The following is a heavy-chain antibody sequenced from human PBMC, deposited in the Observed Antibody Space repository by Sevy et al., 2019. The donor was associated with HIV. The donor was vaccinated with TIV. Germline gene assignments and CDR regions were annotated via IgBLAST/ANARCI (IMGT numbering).Heavy chain of an antibody. CDR3: ARKIVVVPAAPLRDGMDV. V-gene: IGHV4-34*01. CDR2: INHSGST. J-gene: IGHJ6*02. CDR1: GGSFSGYY. D-gene: IGHD2-2*01. Sequence: SETLSLTCAVYGGSFSGYYWSWIRQPPGKGLEWIGEINHSGSTNYNPSLKSRVTISVDTSKNQLSLKLSSVTAADTAVYYCARKIVVVPAAPLRDGMDVWGQGTTVTVSS.